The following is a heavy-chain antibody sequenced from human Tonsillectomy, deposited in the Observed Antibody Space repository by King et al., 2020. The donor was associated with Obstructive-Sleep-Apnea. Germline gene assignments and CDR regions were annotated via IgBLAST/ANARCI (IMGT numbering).Heavy chain of an antibody. V-gene: IGHV4-39*07. CDR3: ARESLDYSDSSGYYYRTPDY. J-gene: IGHJ4*02. CDR2: TYYTGTT. CDR1: GGSIGSNSYY. D-gene: IGHD3-22*01. Sequence: QLQESGPGLVKPSETLSLTCTVSGGSIGSNSYYWGWIRQPPGKGLEWIGNTYYTGTTYYNPSLKGRVTISVDTSKNQFSLILTSVTAADTAVYYCARESLDYSDSSGYYYRTPDYWGQGTLVTVSS.